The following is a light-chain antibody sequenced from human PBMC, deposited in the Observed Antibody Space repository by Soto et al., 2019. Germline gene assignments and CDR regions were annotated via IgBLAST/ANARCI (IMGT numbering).Light chain of an antibody. V-gene: IGKV2-30*02. CDR2: KVS. CDR3: VQGKHWPYT. Sequence: DVLMTQSPLSLPVTLGQPASFSCRSSQSLVHSDGNTYLNWFHQRPGQSPWRLIYKVSDRDSGDPERFSGSGSGTDFTLKTSRVEAKDVVVYYCVQGKHWPYTVGEGTKLEVK. J-gene: IGKJ2*01. CDR1: QSLVHSDGNTY.